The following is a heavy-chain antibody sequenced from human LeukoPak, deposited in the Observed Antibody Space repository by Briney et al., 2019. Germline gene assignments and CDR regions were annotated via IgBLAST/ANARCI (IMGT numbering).Heavy chain of an antibody. CDR2: IKQDGSEK. CDR3: ASDGGGLYYYYGMDV. Sequence: GGSLRLSCAASGSTFSSYWMSWVRQAPGKGLEWVANIKQDGSEKYYVDSVKGRFTISRDNAKNSLYLQMNSLRAEDTAVYYCASDGGGLYYYYGMDVWGQGTTVTVSS. V-gene: IGHV3-7*01. CDR1: GSTFSSYW. J-gene: IGHJ6*02. D-gene: IGHD2-15*01.